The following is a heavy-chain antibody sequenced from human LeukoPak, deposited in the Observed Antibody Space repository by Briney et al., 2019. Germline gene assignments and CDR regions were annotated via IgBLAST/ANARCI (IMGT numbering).Heavy chain of an antibody. CDR3: ARVSSSSSWYTDLDY. CDR2: ITGSAVST. Sequence: PGGSLRLSCAASELTFITYGMTWVRQAPGKGLEWVSAITGSAVSTFYADSVKGRFTISRDNSKNTLYLQMNSLRAEDTAVYYCARVSSSSSWYTDLDYWGQGTLVTVSS. CDR1: ELTFITYG. J-gene: IGHJ4*02. D-gene: IGHD6-13*01. V-gene: IGHV3-23*01.